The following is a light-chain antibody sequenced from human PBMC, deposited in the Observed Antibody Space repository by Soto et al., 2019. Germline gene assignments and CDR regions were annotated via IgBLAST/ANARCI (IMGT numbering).Light chain of an antibody. CDR1: QSVSSSY. Sequence: EIVLTQSPGTLSLSPGERATLSCRASQSVSSSYLAWYQQKPGQAPRLLIYGASSRATGIPDRFSGSGSGTDFTLTISSLEPEDFAVYYCQHRYNWPFTFGQGTRLEIK. CDR3: QHRYNWPFT. CDR2: GAS. V-gene: IGKV3D-20*02. J-gene: IGKJ5*01.